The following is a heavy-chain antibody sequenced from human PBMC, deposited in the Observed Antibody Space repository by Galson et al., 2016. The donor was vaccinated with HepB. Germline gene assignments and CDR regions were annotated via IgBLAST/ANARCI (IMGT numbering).Heavy chain of an antibody. CDR2: VNPSGGSP. D-gene: IGHD3-3*01. V-gene: IGHV1-46*01. CDR3: ARVACPHYDSWSGYYTDRFYYYAFDV. Sequence: SCKAFGYSFTSHYIYWVRQAPGQGLEWMGVVNPSGGSPSYAQKFQDRVNMTRDTSTSTVYMELSSLRSEDTAVYYCARVACPHYDSWSGYYTDRFYYYAFDVWGQGTTVTVSS. J-gene: IGHJ6*02. CDR1: GYSFTSHY.